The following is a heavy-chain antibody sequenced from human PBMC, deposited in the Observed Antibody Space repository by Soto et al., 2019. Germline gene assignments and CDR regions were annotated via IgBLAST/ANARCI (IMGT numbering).Heavy chain of an antibody. CDR3: AKDGRGSSVDY. CDR2: ISGSGGST. D-gene: IGHD6-6*01. J-gene: IGHJ4*02. V-gene: IGHV3-23*01. CDR1: GFTFSSYA. Sequence: GGSLRLSCAASGFTFSSYAMSWVRQAPGKGLEWVSAISGSGGSTYCADSVKGRFTISRDNSKNTLYLQMNTLRAEDAAVYYCAKDGRGSSVDYWGQGTLVTVS.